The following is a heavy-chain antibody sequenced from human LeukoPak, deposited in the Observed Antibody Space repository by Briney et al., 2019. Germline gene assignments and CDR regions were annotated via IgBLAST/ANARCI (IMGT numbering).Heavy chain of an antibody. CDR1: GYTFTSYD. CDR3: ARGYCSGGSCYFFDY. D-gene: IGHD2-15*01. Sequence: ASVKVSCKASGYTFTSYDINWVRQAPGQGLEWMGWINPNSGGTNYAQKFRDRVTMTRDTSISTVYMELSRLRSDDTAIYYCARGYCSGGSCYFFDYWGQGTLVTVSS. CDR2: INPNSGGT. V-gene: IGHV1-2*02. J-gene: IGHJ4*02.